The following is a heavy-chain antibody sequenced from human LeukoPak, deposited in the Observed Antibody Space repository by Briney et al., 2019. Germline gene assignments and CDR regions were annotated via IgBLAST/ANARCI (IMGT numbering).Heavy chain of an antibody. CDR2: FSASGST. CDR1: GFTFRDYG. V-gene: IGHV3-23*01. Sequence: GGSLRLSCAASGFTFRDYGMNWVRQAPGKGLEWVSAFSASGSTYYADSVKGRFTVSRDNSENMLYLQMNSLRAEDTAVYYCAQDLSYIGLDNWGQGTLVTVSS. CDR3: AQDLSYIGLDN. J-gene: IGHJ4*02. D-gene: IGHD2-15*01.